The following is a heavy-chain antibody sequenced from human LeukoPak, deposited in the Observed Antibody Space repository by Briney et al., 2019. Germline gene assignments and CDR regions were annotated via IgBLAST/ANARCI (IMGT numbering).Heavy chain of an antibody. V-gene: IGHV1-2*02. CDR1: GYTFTGYY. J-gene: IGHJ4*02. CDR3: GTLLSNGPFDY. Sequence: ASVKVSFKASGYTFTGYYMHWVRQAPGQGLEWMGYIYPNSGATKYAQKFQGRVTMTRDTSSSTAYMELSGLRSDDTAVYYCGTLLSNGPFDYWGQGSLVTVSS. CDR2: IYPNSGAT.